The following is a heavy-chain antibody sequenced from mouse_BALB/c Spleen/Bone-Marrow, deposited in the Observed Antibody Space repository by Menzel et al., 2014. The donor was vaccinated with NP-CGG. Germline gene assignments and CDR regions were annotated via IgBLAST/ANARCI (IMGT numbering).Heavy chain of an antibody. Sequence: DVKLVESGPGLVKPSQSLSLPCTVTGYSITSDYACNWIRQFPGNKLEWMGYISYSANTNYNPSLKSRISITRDTSKNQFFLQLNSVTAEDTATYYCTRGTTAGFAYWGLGTLVTVSA. CDR2: ISYSANT. J-gene: IGHJ3*01. D-gene: IGHD1-2*01. CDR3: TRGTTAGFAY. V-gene: IGHV3-2*02. CDR1: GYSITSDYA.